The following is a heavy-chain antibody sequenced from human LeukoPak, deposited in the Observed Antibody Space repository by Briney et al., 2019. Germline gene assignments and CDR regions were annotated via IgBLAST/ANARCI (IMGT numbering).Heavy chain of an antibody. CDR2: ISGSGGST. J-gene: IGHJ4*02. Sequence: GGSLRLSRAASGFTFSSYAMTWVRQAPGKGLEWVSAISGSGGSTYYADSVKGRFTISRDNSKNTLNLQMNSLRAEDTAVYYCYIPYYDTSAYKGYWGQGTLVTVSS. CDR1: GFTFSSYA. V-gene: IGHV3-23*01. CDR3: YIPYYDTSAYKGY. D-gene: IGHD3-22*01.